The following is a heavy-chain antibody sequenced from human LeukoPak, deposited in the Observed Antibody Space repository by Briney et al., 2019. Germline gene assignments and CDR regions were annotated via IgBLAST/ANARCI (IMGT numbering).Heavy chain of an antibody. J-gene: IGHJ4*02. V-gene: IGHV3-23*01. CDR3: AKDGSSSWYVDY. D-gene: IGHD6-13*01. CDR1: GFTFSSYA. Sequence: SGGSLRLSCAASGFTFSSYAMSWVRQAPGKGLEWVSAISGSGGSTYYADSVKGRFTISRDNSKNTLYLQMNSLRAEGTAVYYCAKDGSSSWYVDYWGQGTLVTVSS. CDR2: ISGSGGST.